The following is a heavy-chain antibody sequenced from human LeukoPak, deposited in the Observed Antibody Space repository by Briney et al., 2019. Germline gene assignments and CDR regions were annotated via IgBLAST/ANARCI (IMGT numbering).Heavy chain of an antibody. CDR2: ISYDGSNK. J-gene: IGHJ4*02. D-gene: IGHD3-10*01. Sequence: PGRSLRLSCAASGFTFSSYGMHWVRQAPGKGLEWVAVISYDGSNKYYADSVKGRFTISRDNSKNTLYLQMNSLRAEDTAVYYCARDNYGNDYWGQGTLVTVSS. CDR3: ARDNYGNDY. CDR1: GFTFSSYG. V-gene: IGHV3-30*03.